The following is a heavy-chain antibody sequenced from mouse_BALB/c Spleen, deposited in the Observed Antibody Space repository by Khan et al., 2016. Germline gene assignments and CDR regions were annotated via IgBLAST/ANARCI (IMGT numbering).Heavy chain of an antibody. CDR1: GYTFTNYG. Sequence: QIQLVQSGPELKKPGETVKISCKASGYTFTNYGMNWVKQAPGQGLKWMGWINTYTGEPTYADDFKGRFAFSLETSASTAYLQIDNLKNEDTATYFCARKSTMITDYYAMDYWGQGTSVTVSS. CDR2: INTYTGEP. D-gene: IGHD2-4*01. J-gene: IGHJ4*01. CDR3: ARKSTMITDYYAMDY. V-gene: IGHV9-3-1*01.